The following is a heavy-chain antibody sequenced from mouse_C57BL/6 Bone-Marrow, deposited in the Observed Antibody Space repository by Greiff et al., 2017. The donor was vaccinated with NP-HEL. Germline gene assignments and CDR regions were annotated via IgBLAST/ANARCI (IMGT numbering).Heavy chain of an antibody. V-gene: IGHV14-4*01. CDR2: IDPENGAT. D-gene: IGHD1-1*01. J-gene: IGHJ1*03. Sequence: VQLQQSGAELVRPGASVKLSCTASGFNFKDDYMHWVKQRPEQGLEWIGWIDPENGATEYASKFQGKATITADTSSNTAYQQLSSLTSEDTAVYYCTTHYYGGSNWYFEVWGTGTTVTVAS. CDR3: TTHYYGGSNWYFEV. CDR1: GFNFKDDY.